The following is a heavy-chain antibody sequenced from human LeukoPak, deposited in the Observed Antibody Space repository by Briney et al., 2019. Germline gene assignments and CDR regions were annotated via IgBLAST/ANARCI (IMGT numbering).Heavy chain of an antibody. CDR1: GLTVRSDY. D-gene: IGHD2-21*02. J-gene: IGHJ4*02. CDR3: ARGGGAYCGGDCYRNFDY. V-gene: IGHV3-66*02. CDR2: IYSGGNT. Sequence: GGSLRLSCAASGLTVRSDYMSWVRQAPGKGLEWVSVIYSGGNTYYADSVKGRFTISRDNSNNTLFLQMNSLRPEDTAVYYCARGGGAYCGGDCYRNFDYWGQGTLVSVSS.